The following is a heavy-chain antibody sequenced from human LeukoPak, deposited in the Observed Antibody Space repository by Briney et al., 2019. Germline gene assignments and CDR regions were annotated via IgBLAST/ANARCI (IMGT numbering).Heavy chain of an antibody. CDR2: ISWNSGSI. D-gene: IGHD6-19*01. Sequence: GGSLRLSCAASGFTFDDYAMHWIRQASGKGLEWVSGISWNSGSIGYADSVKGRFTISRDNAKNSLYLQMNSLRTEDTALYYCAKGLSSGWYLGPYYFDYWGQGTLVTVSS. CDR3: AKGLSSGWYLGPYYFDY. J-gene: IGHJ4*02. CDR1: GFTFDDYA. V-gene: IGHV3-9*01.